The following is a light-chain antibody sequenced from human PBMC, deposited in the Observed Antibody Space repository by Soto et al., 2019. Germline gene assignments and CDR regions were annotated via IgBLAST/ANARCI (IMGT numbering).Light chain of an antibody. CDR2: SAS. J-gene: IGKJ2*01. CDR1: QSSTTE. CDR3: AQGRNWRLT. Sequence: EIVMTQSPATLSVSPWERATLSCRASQSSTTELAWHQQKPGQPPRLLIYSASTRATGVPARCTGSGSGSEFTLTISGLQSADFSVYCCAQGRNWRLTFAQWTGLEL. V-gene: IGKV3-15*01.